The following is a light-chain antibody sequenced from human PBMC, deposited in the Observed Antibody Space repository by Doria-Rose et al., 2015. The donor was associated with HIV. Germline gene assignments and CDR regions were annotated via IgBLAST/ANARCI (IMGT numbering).Light chain of an antibody. CDR3: HQYASSRT. V-gene: IGKV3-20*01. CDR2: GAS. Sequence: TQSPGTLSLSPGERATLSCRASQSVSANYLARYQQRPGQSLRLLIYGASSRATDIPDRFSGSWSGTDFTLTISRLEPEDFAVYYCHQYASSRTFGQGTKVEIK. J-gene: IGKJ1*01. CDR1: QSVSANY.